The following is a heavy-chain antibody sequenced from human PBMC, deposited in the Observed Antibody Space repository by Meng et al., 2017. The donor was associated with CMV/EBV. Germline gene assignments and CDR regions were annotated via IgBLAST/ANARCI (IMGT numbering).Heavy chain of an antibody. J-gene: IGHJ4*02. Sequence: GGSLRLSCAASGFTFSSYSMNWVRQAPGKGLEWVAFIRYDGSNKYYADSVKGRFTISRDNSKNTLYLQMNSLRAEDTAVYYCAKTREGSSGYSDYWGQGTLVTVSS. D-gene: IGHD3-22*01. CDR1: GFTFSSYS. V-gene: IGHV3-30*02. CDR3: AKTREGSSGYSDY. CDR2: IRYDGSNK.